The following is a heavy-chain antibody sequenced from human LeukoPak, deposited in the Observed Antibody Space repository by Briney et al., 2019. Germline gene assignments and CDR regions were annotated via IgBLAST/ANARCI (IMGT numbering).Heavy chain of an antibody. CDR1: GFTFRGYS. V-gene: IGHV3-21*01. D-gene: IGHD6-19*01. CDR2: ISSRSSYI. J-gene: IGHJ6*03. CDR3: ARGSDRGLSGWDDPNKEMDV. Sequence: GGSLRLSCAASGFTFRGYSMNWFRQSPGKALEWVSFISSRSSYIYYADSVKGRFTISRDNANNSLYLQMNSLRAEDPAVYYCARGSDRGLSGWDDPNKEMDVWGKGATVTVSS.